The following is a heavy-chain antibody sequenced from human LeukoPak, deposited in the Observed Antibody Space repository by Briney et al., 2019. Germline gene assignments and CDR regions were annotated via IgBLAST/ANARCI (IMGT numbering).Heavy chain of an antibody. CDR1: GYTFTDFY. CDR2: IFPRNGDT. V-gene: IGHV1-2*02. Sequence: GGSVKVSCKTSGYTFTDFYFYWLRQAPGQGLEWVGWIFPRNGDTNYAQKFQDRVTLTRDTSISTAYMELSRLTSDDTAIYYCARDGDSPMVDFDYWGQGTLVTVSS. J-gene: IGHJ4*02. D-gene: IGHD5-18*01. CDR3: ARDGDSPMVDFDY.